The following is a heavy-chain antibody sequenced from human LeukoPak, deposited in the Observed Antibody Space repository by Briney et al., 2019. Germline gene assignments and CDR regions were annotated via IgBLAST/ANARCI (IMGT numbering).Heavy chain of an antibody. J-gene: IGHJ4*02. CDR2: IRYDGSNK. D-gene: IGHD2-2*01. CDR1: GFTFSSYG. Sequence: GGSLRLSCAASGFTFSSYGMHWVRQAPGKGLEWVAFIRYDGSNKYYADSVKGRFTISRDNSKNTLYLQMNSLRAEDTAVYYCAKAGSAIPAEGDYWGQGALVTVSS. V-gene: IGHV3-30*02. CDR3: AKAGSAIPAEGDY.